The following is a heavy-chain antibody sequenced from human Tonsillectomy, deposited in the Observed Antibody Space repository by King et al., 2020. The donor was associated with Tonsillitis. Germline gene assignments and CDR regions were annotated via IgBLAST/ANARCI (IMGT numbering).Heavy chain of an antibody. Sequence: QLVQSGGGVVQPGRSLRLSCAASGFTFSSYGMHWVRQAPGKGLEWVAVISDDGSNKYYADSVMGRFIISRDNSKNTLYLQMNSLRAEDTAVYYCAKGLWGGYYPHEAFDIWGQGTMVTVSS. J-gene: IGHJ3*02. V-gene: IGHV3-30*18. CDR2: ISDDGSNK. CDR1: GFTFSSYG. CDR3: AKGLWGGYYPHEAFDI. D-gene: IGHD3-3*01.